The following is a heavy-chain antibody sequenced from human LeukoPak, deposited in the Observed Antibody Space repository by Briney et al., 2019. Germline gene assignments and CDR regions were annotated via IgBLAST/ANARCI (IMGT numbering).Heavy chain of an antibody. J-gene: IGHJ4*02. V-gene: IGHV3-23*01. CDR1: GFTFSSYA. Sequence: GGSLRLSCAASGFTFSSYAMSWVRQAPGKGLERVSAIRDSGGATYYADSVKGRFTISRDNSKNTLYLQMNSLRAEDTAVYYCARDPGRICSGYSCYPDYWGQGTLVTVSS. CDR3: ARDPGRICSGYSCYPDY. CDR2: IRDSGGAT. D-gene: IGHD2-2*01.